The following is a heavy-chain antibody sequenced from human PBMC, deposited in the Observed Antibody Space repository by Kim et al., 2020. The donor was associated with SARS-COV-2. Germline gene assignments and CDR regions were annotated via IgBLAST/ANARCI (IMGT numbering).Heavy chain of an antibody. Sequence: AEHVKGRFASTRDNSKNTLYLQMNSLRAEDTAVYYCARDPLTETGTTSSPWGQGTLVTVSS. V-gene: IGHV3-66*01. D-gene: IGHD1-7*01. J-gene: IGHJ5*02. CDR3: ARDPLTETGTTSSP.